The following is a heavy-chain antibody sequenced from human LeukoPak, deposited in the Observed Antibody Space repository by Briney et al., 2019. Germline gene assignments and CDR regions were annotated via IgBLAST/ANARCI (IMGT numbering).Heavy chain of an antibody. CDR3: ARGPYYGSGNLDY. J-gene: IGHJ4*02. CDR2: INSDGIIT. D-gene: IGHD3-10*01. V-gene: IGHV3-74*03. Sequence: PGGSLRLSCAASGFTFSSYWMHWVRQAPAKGLVWVSRINSDGIITTYADSVKGRSTISRDNAKNTLNLQMNSLRAEDTAVYYCARGPYYGSGNLDYWGQGTLVTVSS. CDR1: GFTFSSYW.